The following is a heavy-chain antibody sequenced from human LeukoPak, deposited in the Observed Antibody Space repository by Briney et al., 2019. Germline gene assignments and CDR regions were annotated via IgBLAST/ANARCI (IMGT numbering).Heavy chain of an antibody. D-gene: IGHD3-22*01. CDR1: GFTFSSYS. V-gene: IGHV3-21*01. Sequence: PRESLRLSCAASGFTFSSYSMNWVRQAPGKGLEWVSSISSSSSYIYYADSVKGRFTISRDNAKDSLYLQMNSLRAEDTAVYYCARDRDSSGLDYWGQGTLVTVSS. CDR3: ARDRDSSGLDY. CDR2: ISSSSSYI. J-gene: IGHJ4*02.